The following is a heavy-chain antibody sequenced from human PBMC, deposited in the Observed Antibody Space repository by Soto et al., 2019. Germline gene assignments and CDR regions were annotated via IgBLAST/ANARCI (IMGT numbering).Heavy chain of an antibody. D-gene: IGHD6-19*01. CDR2: IIPIFGTA. Sequence: QVQLVQSGAEVKKPGSSVKVSCKASGGTFSSYAISWVRQAPGQGLEWMGGIIPIFGTANYAQKFQGRVTITAGESTSTAYMELSSLRPEDTAEYYSASDQVAAVAGDEGGGGGYYGMDVWGQGTTVTVSS. V-gene: IGHV1-69*01. CDR1: GGTFSSYA. J-gene: IGHJ6*01. CDR3: ASDQVAAVAGDEGGGGGYYGMDV.